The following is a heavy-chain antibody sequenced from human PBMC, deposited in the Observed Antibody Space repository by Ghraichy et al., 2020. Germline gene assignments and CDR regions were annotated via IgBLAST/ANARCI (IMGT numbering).Heavy chain of an antibody. CDR2: IWYDGSNK. CDR3: ARDQNSDRSGYYCF. Sequence: GGSLRLSCAASGFTFSTYGMHWVRQAPGKGLEWVAVIWYDGSNKYYADSVKGRFTISRDNSKNTLYLQMNSLRAEDTAVYYCARDQNSDRSGYYCFWGQGTLVTVSS. CDR1: GFTFSTYG. J-gene: IGHJ4*02. D-gene: IGHD3-22*01. V-gene: IGHV3-33*01.